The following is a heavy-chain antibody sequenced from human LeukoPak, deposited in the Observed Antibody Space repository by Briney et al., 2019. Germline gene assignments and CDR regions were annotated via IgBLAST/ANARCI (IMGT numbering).Heavy chain of an antibody. CDR1: GGSISSYY. V-gene: IGHV4-59*08. D-gene: IGHD5-24*01. CDR2: IYYSGST. J-gene: IGHJ2*01. CDR3: ARRSDGYFTVYWSLDL. Sequence: SETLSLTCTVSGGSISSYYGSWLRQPPGKGLEWIGYIYYSGSTKYNPSLKSRVTISVDTSKNQISLKLNSVTAADTAVYYCARRSDGYFTVYWSLDLWGRGTLVTVSS.